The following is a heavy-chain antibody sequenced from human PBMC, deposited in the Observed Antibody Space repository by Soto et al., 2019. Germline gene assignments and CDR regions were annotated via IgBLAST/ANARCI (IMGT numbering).Heavy chain of an antibody. V-gene: IGHV3-7*01. CDR3: GRDRTVAV. Sequence: EVQLVESGGGLVQPGGSLRLSCVAYGFTFSNHHMTWVRQAPGKGLEWVANIKTDGTEKYYVDSVKGRFTISRDNAKNSLSLQMNSLRAEDTGVYYCGRDRTVAVWDQGTLVIVSS. D-gene: IGHD6-19*01. CDR2: IKTDGTEK. CDR1: GFTFSNHH. J-gene: IGHJ4*02.